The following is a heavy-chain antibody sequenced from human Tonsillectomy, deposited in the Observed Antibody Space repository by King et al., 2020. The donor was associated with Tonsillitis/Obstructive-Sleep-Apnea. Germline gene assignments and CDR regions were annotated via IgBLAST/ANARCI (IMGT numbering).Heavy chain of an antibody. Sequence: VQLVESGGGLVQPGGSLRLSCAASGFTFSSYAMSWVRQAPGKGLEWVSAIIGSGVGTYYAASVKGRFTNSRDNSKKTLYLQMNSLRAEDTAVYYCAKDISSRITIFGVVTYFDYWGQGTLVTVSS. CDR1: GFTFSSYA. D-gene: IGHD3-3*01. J-gene: IGHJ4*02. CDR3: AKDISSRITIFGVVTYFDY. CDR2: IIGSGVGT. V-gene: IGHV3-23*04.